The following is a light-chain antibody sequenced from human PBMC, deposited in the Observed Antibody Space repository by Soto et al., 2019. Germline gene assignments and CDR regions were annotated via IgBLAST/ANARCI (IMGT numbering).Light chain of an antibody. V-gene: IGKV1-5*01. CDR1: QSISSW. Sequence: DIQMTQSPSTLSASVGDRVTITCRASQSISSWLAWYQQKPGKAPKLLIYDASSLESGVPSRFSGSGSGTEFTLTISSLQPDDFATYYGQQYNFYSNTFGQGTKLEIK. CDR2: DAS. J-gene: IGKJ2*01. CDR3: QQYNFYSNT.